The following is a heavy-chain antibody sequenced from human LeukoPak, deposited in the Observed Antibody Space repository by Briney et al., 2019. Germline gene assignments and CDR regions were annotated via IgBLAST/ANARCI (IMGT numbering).Heavy chain of an antibody. CDR1: GFTFSSYS. J-gene: IGHJ6*02. CDR3: ARDYDFWSGYHSYGMDV. Sequence: GGSLRLSCAASGFTFSSYSMSWVRQAPGKGLEWVANIKQDGSEKYYVDSVKGRFTISRDNAKNSLYLQMNSLRAEDTAVYYCARDYDFWSGYHSYGMDVWGQGTTVTVSS. D-gene: IGHD3-3*01. V-gene: IGHV3-7*03. CDR2: IKQDGSEK.